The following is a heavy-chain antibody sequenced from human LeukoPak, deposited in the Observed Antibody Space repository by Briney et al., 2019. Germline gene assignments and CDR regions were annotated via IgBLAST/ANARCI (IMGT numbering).Heavy chain of an antibody. CDR1: RFTFSRYG. D-gene: IGHD6-19*01. J-gene: IGHJ4*02. CDR3: ARNPSDWSPDY. CDR2: IWYDGSKQ. V-gene: IGHV3-33*01. Sequence: PGGSLRLSCATSRFTFSRYGMHWVRQAPGKGLEWVAIIWYDGSKQYYADSVRGRFTISRDNSKNTVYLQMNSLRAEDTAMYFCARNPSDWSPDYWGQGTLVTVSS.